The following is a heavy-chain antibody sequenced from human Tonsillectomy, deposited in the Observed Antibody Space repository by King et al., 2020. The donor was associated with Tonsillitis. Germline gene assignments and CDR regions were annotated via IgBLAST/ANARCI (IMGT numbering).Heavy chain of an antibody. V-gene: IGHV1-24*01. CDR2: FDPEDGET. D-gene: IGHD1-7*01. J-gene: IGHJ3*02. CDR3: ATDQLQDAFDI. CDR1: GYTLTELS. Sequence: QLVQSGAEVKKPGASVKVSCKVSGYTLTELSMHWVRQAPGKGLEWMGGFDPEDGETIYAQKFQGGVTMTEDTSTDPAYMELSSLRSEDTAVYYCATDQLQDAFDIWGEGTLVTVSS.